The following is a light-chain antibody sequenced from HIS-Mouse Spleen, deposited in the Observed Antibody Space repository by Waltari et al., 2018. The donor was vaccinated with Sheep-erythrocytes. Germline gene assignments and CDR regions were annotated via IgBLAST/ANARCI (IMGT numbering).Light chain of an antibody. CDR2: DVS. Sequence: QSALTQPASVSGSPGQSITIPCTGTSIDVGGYNYAPWYQQHPGKAPKLMIYDVSNRPSGVSNRFSGSKSGNTASLTISGLQAEDEADYYCSSYTSSSSYVFGTGTKVTVL. CDR1: SIDVGGYNY. J-gene: IGLJ1*01. V-gene: IGLV2-14*03. CDR3: SSYTSSSSYV.